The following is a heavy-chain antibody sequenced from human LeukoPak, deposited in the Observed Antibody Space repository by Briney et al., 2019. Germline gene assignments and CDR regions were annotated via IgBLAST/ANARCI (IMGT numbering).Heavy chain of an antibody. D-gene: IGHD2-21*02. CDR3: ARDQVAYCGGDCSELFDY. Sequence: GGSLRLSCAASGFTVSSNYMNWVRQAPGKGLEWVSSISSSSSYIYYADSVKGRFTISRDNAKNSLYLQMNSLRAEDTAVYYCARDQVAYCGGDCSELFDYWGQGTLVTVSS. V-gene: IGHV3-21*01. J-gene: IGHJ4*02. CDR1: GFTVSSNY. CDR2: ISSSSSYI.